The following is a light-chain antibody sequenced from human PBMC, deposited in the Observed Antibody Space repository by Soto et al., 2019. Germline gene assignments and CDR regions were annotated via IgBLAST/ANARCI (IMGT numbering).Light chain of an antibody. V-gene: IGKV3-20*01. CDR3: QQYSTSSPRYT. J-gene: IGKJ2*01. CDR1: QSVSSNF. Sequence: EIVLTQSPGTLSLSPGERATLFCRASQSVSSNFLAWYQQKPGQAPRLLIYNASRRAAGIPHRFSGSGSGTDFTLTISRLEPEDFAVYYCQQYSTSSPRYTFGQGTKLEIK. CDR2: NAS.